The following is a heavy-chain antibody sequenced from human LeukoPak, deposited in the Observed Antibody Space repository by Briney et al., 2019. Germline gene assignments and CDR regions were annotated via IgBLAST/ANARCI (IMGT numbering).Heavy chain of an antibody. CDR1: GFTFSSYW. CDR3: ARAAGSSWPHYFDY. CDR2: IKQDGSEK. V-gene: IGHV3-7*01. D-gene: IGHD6-13*01. J-gene: IGHJ4*02. Sequence: PGGSLRLSCAGSGFTFSSYWMSWVRQAPGKGLEWVANIKQDGSEKYYVDSVKGRFTISRDNAKNSLYVQMNSLRAEDTAVYYCARAAGSSWPHYFDYWGQGTLVTVSS.